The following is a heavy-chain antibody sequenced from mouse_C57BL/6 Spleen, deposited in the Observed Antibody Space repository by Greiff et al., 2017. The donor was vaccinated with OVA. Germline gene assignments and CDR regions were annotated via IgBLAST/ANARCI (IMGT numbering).Heavy chain of an antibody. CDR1: GFSFNTYA. D-gene: IGHD2-4*01. CDR2: IRSKSNNYAT. J-gene: IGHJ3*01. V-gene: IGHV10-1*01. Sequence: EVKLMESGGGLVQPKGSLKLSCAASGFSFNTYAMNWVRQAPGKGLEWVARIRSKSNNYATYYADSVKDRFTISRDDSESMLYLQMNNLKTEDTAMYYCVRDYDGGFAYWGQGTLVTVSA. CDR3: VRDYDGGFAY.